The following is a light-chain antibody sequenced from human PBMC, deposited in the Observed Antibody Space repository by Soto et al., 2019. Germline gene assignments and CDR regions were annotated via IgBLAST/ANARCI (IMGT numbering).Light chain of an antibody. Sequence: EIVLTQSPGTLSLSPGERATLSCRASQSVSSSYLAWYQQKPGQAPRLLIYGASSRATGIPYRFSGSGSGTDFTLTISRLDLEDFAVYYCKKYGLSLPTFGGGTRVDIK. V-gene: IGKV3-20*01. CDR2: GAS. CDR3: KKYGLSLPT. CDR1: QSVSSSY. J-gene: IGKJ4*01.